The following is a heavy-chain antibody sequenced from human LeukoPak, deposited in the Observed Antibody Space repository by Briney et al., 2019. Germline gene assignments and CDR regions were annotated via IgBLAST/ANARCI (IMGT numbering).Heavy chain of an antibody. V-gene: IGHV3-48*01. CDR3: ASLLQKWLYFDY. D-gene: IGHD5-12*01. CDR1: GFTFSSYG. Sequence: GGSLRLSCAASGFTFSSYGMNWVRQAPGRGLEWISFISSSGSTIYYADSVKGRFTISRDNAKNSLYLQMSSLRAEDTAVYYCASLLQKWLYFDYWGQGTLVTVSS. J-gene: IGHJ4*02. CDR2: ISSSGSTI.